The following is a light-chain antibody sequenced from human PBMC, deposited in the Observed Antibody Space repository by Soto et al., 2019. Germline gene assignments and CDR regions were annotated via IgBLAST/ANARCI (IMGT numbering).Light chain of an antibody. CDR3: QLWDSNSDHVV. J-gene: IGLJ2*01. Sequence: QSALAQPASVSGSPGQSITISCTGTSGFVGSFSLVSWYQQHPGKAPKVMISEGHRRPSGVPDRFSGSNSGNTAALTISRVEAGDEADYYCQLWDSNSDHVVFGGGTKLTVL. V-gene: IGLV2-14*02. CDR2: EGH. CDR1: SGFVGSFSL.